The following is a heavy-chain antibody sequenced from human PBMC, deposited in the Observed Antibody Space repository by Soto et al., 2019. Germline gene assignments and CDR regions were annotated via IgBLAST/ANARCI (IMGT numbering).Heavy chain of an antibody. J-gene: IGHJ4*02. D-gene: IGHD2-21*02. CDR1: GFTFSSYG. V-gene: IGHV3-30*18. Sequence: QVQLVESGGGVVQPGRSLRLSCAASGFTFSSYGMHWVRQAPGKGLEWVAVISYDGSNKYYADSVKGRFTVYRDKSKNTLYLQVNSLRAEDTAVYYCAKAKVPVVVTAPFDYWGQGTLVTVSS. CDR2: ISYDGSNK. CDR3: AKAKVPVVVTAPFDY.